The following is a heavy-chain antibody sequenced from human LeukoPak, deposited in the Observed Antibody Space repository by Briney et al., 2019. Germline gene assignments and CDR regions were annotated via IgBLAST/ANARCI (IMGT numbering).Heavy chain of an antibody. V-gene: IGHV3-30*18. J-gene: IGHJ6*03. CDR3: AKDLLGKDYGDYGYYYYYMDV. Sequence: GGSLRLSCAASGFTFSSCGMHWVRQAPGKGLEWVAVISYDGSNKYYADSVKGRFTISRDNSKNTLYLQMNSLRAEDTAVYYCAKDLLGKDYGDYGYYYYYMDVWGKGTTVTVSS. CDR1: GFTFSSCG. D-gene: IGHD4-17*01. CDR2: ISYDGSNK.